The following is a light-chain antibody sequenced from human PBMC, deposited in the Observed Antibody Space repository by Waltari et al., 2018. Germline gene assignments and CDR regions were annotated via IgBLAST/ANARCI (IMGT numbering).Light chain of an antibody. CDR3: CSYNDGPYV. J-gene: IGLJ1*01. V-gene: IGLV2-23*02. Sequence: QSALTQPASVSGSPGQSITISCTGTSSDVGTYNLVSWYQQHPGKVPKLMIYEVTKRPSGVSSRFSASRSGNTASLTISGLQAEDEADYYCCSYNDGPYVFGTGTKVTVL. CDR1: SSDVGTYNL. CDR2: EVT.